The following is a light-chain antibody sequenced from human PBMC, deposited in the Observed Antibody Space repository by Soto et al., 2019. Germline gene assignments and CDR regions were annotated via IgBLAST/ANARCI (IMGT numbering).Light chain of an antibody. CDR2: KAS. V-gene: IGKV1-5*03. CDR1: QNINSW. CDR3: QQYYGSWT. J-gene: IGKJ1*01. Sequence: FQMTQSPSTLSASIGDRVTITCRASQNINSWLAWYQQKPGKAPKLLIYKASSLESGVPSRFSGSESGTEFTLTISSLQPDDFAPYFCQQYYGSWTFGQGTTVEMK.